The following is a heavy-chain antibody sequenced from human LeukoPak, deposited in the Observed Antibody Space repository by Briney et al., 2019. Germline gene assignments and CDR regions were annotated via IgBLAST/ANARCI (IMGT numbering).Heavy chain of an antibody. CDR2: ISGSGGST. J-gene: IGHJ3*02. Sequence: GGSLRLSCAASGFTFSSYAMSWVRQAPGKGLGWVSAISGSGGSTYYADSVKGRFTISRDNSKNTLYLQMNSLRAEDTAVYYCAKDMFSGSSWYYAFDIWGQGTMVTVSS. CDR1: GFTFSSYA. D-gene: IGHD6-13*01. V-gene: IGHV3-23*01. CDR3: AKDMFSGSSWYYAFDI.